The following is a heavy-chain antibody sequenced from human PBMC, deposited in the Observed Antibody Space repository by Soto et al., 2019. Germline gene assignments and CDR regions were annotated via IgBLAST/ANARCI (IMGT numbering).Heavy chain of an antibody. V-gene: IGHV3-73*01. CDR3: TTTVAGTVDY. CDR2: IRSQANSYAT. Sequence: EVQLVESGGGLVQPGGSLKLSCAASGFTFSGSAMHWVRQASGKGLEWVGRIRSQANSYATAYAASVKGRFTISRDDSKNTAYLQMNSLKTEDTALYYCTTTVAGTVDYWGQGTLVTVSS. CDR1: GFTFSGSA. D-gene: IGHD6-19*01. J-gene: IGHJ4*02.